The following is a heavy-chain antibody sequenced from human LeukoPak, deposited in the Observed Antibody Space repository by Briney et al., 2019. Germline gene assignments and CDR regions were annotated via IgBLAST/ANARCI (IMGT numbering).Heavy chain of an antibody. Sequence: HPGGSLRLSCADSEFTFSNYAMSWVRQAPGKGLEWVSVISDSGANTYYADSVKGRFTISRDNSKNTLYLQMNRLRAEDTAVYYCAKTCSGGSCYFWGQGTLVTVSS. CDR2: ISDSGANT. CDR1: EFTFSNYA. J-gene: IGHJ4*02. CDR3: AKTCSGGSCYF. V-gene: IGHV3-23*01. D-gene: IGHD2-15*01.